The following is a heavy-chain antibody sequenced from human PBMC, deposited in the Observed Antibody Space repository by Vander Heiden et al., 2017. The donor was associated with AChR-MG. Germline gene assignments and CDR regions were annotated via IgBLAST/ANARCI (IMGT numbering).Heavy chain of an antibody. CDR3: AKEHTGTAYQNYVDY. CDR2: IIPILGIA. V-gene: IGHV1-69*02. Sequence: KPSGGTFSSYTISWVRQAPGQGLEWMGRIIPILGIANYAQKFQGRVTITADKSTSTAYMELSSLRSEDTAVYYCAKEHTGTAYQNYVDYWGQGTLVTVSS. CDR1: GGTFSSYT. D-gene: IGHD4-17*01. J-gene: IGHJ4*02.